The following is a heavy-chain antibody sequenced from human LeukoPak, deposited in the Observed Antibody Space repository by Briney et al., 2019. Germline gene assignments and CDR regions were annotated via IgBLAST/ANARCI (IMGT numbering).Heavy chain of an antibody. J-gene: IGHJ4*02. D-gene: IGHD3-3*01. V-gene: IGHV1-18*01. Sequence: ASANVSCKTSGHTFPKNGIAWVRQAPGQGLEWMGWVVGHNGHTKYAQRFQGRVIMTTDTSTSTAYMELRSLKSDDTAIYYCATVGRLHYVLEDWGQGTMVSVSS. CDR2: VVGHNGHT. CDR1: GHTFPKNG. CDR3: ATVGRLHYVLED.